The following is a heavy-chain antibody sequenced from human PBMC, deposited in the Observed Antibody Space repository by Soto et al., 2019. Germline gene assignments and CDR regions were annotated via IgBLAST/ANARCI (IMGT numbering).Heavy chain of an antibody. V-gene: IGHV3-30-3*01. CDR2: ISYDGSNK. D-gene: IGHD4-17*01. CDR3: ARERPSRWYFDY. Sequence: QVQLVESGGGVVQPGRSLRLSCAASGFTFSSYAMHWVRQAPGKGLEWVAVISYDGSNKYYADSVKGRFTISRDNSKNTLYPQMNSLRAEDTAVYYCARERPSRWYFDYWGQGTLVTVSS. J-gene: IGHJ4*02. CDR1: GFTFSSYA.